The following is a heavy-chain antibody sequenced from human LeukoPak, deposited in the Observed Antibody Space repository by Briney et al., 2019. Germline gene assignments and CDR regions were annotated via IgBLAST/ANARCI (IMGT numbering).Heavy chain of an antibody. CDR3: ARASYSYDINGWVPFDY. V-gene: IGHV4-4*08. J-gene: IGHJ4*02. D-gene: IGHD3-22*01. CDR2: IYTSGST. Sequence: PGGSLRLSCAASGFTFDDHGMSWVRQAPGKGLEWIGRIYTSGSTNYNPSLKSRVTISGDTSKNQFSLRLSSVTAADTAVYYCARASYSYDINGWVPFDYWGQGTLVTVSS. CDR1: GFTFDDHG.